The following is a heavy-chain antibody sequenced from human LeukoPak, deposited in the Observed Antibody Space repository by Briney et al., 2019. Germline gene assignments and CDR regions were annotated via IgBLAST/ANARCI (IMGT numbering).Heavy chain of an antibody. CDR2: VYYSGST. Sequence: SETLSLTCTVSGASFEHFFWSWIRQPPGKGLEWIGYVYYSGSTDYNSSLKSRLTITADTSKNQFSLKLRSVTAADTASYYCASHRRSHGSEYWGQGTLVTVSS. CDR1: GASFEHFF. D-gene: IGHD3-10*01. J-gene: IGHJ4*02. V-gene: IGHV4-59*08. CDR3: ASHRRSHGSEY.